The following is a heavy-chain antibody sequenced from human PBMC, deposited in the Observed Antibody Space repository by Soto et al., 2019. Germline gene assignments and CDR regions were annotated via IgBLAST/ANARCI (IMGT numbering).Heavy chain of an antibody. D-gene: IGHD5-18*01. CDR1: GYTFTSYD. J-gene: IGHJ3*02. V-gene: IGHV1-8*01. Sequence: QVQLVQSGAEVKKPGASVKVSCKASGYTFTSYDINWVRQATGQGLEWMGWMNPNSGNTGYAQKFQGRVTMTRNTSISTAYMELSSLRSEDTAVYYCARGSSGSWIQLWFDAFDIWGQGTMVTVSS. CDR3: ARGSSGSWIQLWFDAFDI. CDR2: MNPNSGNT.